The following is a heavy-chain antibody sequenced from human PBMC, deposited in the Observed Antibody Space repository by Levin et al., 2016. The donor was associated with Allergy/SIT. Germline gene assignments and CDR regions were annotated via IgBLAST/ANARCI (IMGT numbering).Heavy chain of an antibody. CDR2: INPDGSDR. CDR3: ARHLDWTYDY. V-gene: IGHV3-7*01. CDR1: GFMFSNSW. Sequence: GESLKISCVASGFMFSNSWMTWVRQAPGKGLEWVANINPDGSDRHYVDSVKGRFTISRDSAKNSLYLQMNSLGAEDTAVYYCARHLDWTYDYWGQGTLVTVSS. J-gene: IGHJ4*02. D-gene: IGHD3/OR15-3a*01.